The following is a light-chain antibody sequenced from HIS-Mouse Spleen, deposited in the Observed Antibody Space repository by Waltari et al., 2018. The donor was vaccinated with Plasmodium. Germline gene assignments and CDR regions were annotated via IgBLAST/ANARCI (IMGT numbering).Light chain of an antibody. CDR3: YSTDSSGNHRV. V-gene: IGLV3-10*01. CDR2: EDS. CDR1: AFPNTS. Sequence: SYELTPPPSVSVSPGPTARLTRSGAAFPNTSAYWYQQKSGQAPVLVIYEDSKRPSGIPERFSGSSSGTMATLTISGAQVEDEADYYCYSTDSSGNHRVFGGGTKLTVL. J-gene: IGLJ3*02.